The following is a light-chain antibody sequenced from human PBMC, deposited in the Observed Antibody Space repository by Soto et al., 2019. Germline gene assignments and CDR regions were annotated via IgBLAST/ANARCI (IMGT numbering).Light chain of an antibody. Sequence: EIVLTQSPGTLSLSPGERATLSCRASQSVSSTYLAWYQQKPDPAPRLLIYGASSRATGIPDRFSGSGSGQDFTLTISRLEPEDFAVYYCQQFGSSPPYTFGQGTKLEIK. J-gene: IGKJ2*01. CDR2: GAS. V-gene: IGKV3-20*01. CDR1: QSVSSTY. CDR3: QQFGSSPPYT.